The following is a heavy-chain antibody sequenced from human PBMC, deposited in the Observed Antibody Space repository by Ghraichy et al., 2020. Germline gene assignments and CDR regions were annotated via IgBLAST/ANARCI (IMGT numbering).Heavy chain of an antibody. J-gene: IGHJ4*02. V-gene: IGHV3-7*01. CDR3: ARRFQLKTWNPADY. Sequence: GGSLRLSCVASGFPFSTYWMSWVRQAPGKGLEWVANIKEDGSEIYYLDSVKGRFTNSRDNARNSLYLQMNSLRVEDTAVYYCARRFQLKTWNPADYWGQGPLVTVSS. CDR1: GFPFSTYW. CDR2: IKEDGSEI. D-gene: IGHD1-1*01.